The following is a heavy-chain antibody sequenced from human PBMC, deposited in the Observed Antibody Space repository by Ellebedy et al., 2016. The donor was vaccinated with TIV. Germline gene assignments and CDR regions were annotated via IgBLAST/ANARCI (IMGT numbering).Heavy chain of an antibody. Sequence: SETLSLXCSVSGGSVSTTTYYWVWVRQPPGKGLEWIGSISFSGDTSYNPSLESRVTLSVDTSKYQFSLMVTSMTAADTAVYYCARLSSGWYGWFDPWGQGTLVTVSS. V-gene: IGHV4-39*01. D-gene: IGHD6-19*01. CDR2: ISFSGDT. CDR3: ARLSSGWYGWFDP. CDR1: GGSVSTTTYY. J-gene: IGHJ5*02.